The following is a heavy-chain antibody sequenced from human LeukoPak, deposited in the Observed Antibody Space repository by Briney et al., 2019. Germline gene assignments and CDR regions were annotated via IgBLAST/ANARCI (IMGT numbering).Heavy chain of an antibody. J-gene: IGHJ4*02. CDR1: GFTFSSYA. V-gene: IGHV3-23*01. Sequence: GGSLRLSCAGSGFTFSSYAMSWVRQAPGEGLEWVSAINDRGDTTYNADSVKGRFTISRDSSKNTLFLQMSSLRAEDTAVYYCVCGWYFDYWGQGTLVTVSS. CDR3: VCGWYFDY. D-gene: IGHD6-19*01. CDR2: INDRGDTT.